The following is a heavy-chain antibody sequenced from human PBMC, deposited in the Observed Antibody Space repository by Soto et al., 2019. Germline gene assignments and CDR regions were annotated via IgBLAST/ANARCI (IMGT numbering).Heavy chain of an antibody. Sequence: PSETLSLTCTVSGGSISSSSYYWGWIRQPPGKGLEWIGSIYYSGSTYYNPSLKSRVTISVDTSKNQFSLKLSSVTAADTAVYYCARHGTGVDRNFDFWGQGTLVTVSS. CDR1: GGSISSSSYY. CDR2: IYYSGST. CDR3: ARHGTGVDRNFDF. J-gene: IGHJ4*02. D-gene: IGHD3-3*01. V-gene: IGHV4-39*01.